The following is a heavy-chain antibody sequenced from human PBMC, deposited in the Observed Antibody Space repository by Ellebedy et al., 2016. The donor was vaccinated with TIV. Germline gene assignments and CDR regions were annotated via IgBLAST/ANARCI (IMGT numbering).Heavy chain of an antibody. D-gene: IGHD6-19*01. CDR1: GGSFSGYY. CDR2: INHSGST. J-gene: IGHJ5*02. V-gene: IGHV4-34*01. CDR3: ARSPPAGTLWFDP. Sequence: GSLRLXXAVYGGSFSGYYWSWIRQPPGKGLEWIGEINHSGSTNYNPSLKSRVTISVDTSKNQFSLKLSSVTAADTAVYYCARSPPAGTLWFDPWGQGTLVTVSS.